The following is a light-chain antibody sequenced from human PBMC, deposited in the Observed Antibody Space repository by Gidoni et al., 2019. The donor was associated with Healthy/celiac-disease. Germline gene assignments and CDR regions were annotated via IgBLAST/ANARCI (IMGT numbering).Light chain of an antibody. V-gene: IGKV3-11*01. J-gene: IGKJ1*01. Sequence: IVLTQSPATLSLSPGERATLSCRSSQSVSSYLAWYQQKPGQAPRLLSYDASNRATGIPARCSGSGSGTDFTLTISSLEPEDFAVYYCQQRSNWPRWTFGQGTKVESK. CDR1: QSVSSY. CDR2: DAS. CDR3: QQRSNWPRWT.